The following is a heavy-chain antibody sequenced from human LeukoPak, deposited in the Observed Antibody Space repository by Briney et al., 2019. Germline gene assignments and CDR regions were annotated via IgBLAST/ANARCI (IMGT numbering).Heavy chain of an antibody. J-gene: IGHJ6*02. V-gene: IGHV3-30*18. CDR2: ISYDGSNK. D-gene: IGHD2-2*01. CDR1: GFTFSSYG. Sequence: GGSLRLSCAASGFTFSSYGMHWVRQAPGKGLEWVAVISYDGSNKFYADSVKGRFTISRDNSKNRLYLQMNSLRGEDTAVYYCAKDLNVVVPSASYGMHVWGQGTTVTVSS. CDR3: AKDLNVVVPSASYGMHV.